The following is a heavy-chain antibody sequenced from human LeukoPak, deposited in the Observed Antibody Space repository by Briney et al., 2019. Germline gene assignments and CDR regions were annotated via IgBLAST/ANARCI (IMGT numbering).Heavy chain of an antibody. V-gene: IGHV1-18*01. CDR2: ISAYNGNT. Sequence: GASVKVSCKASGYTFTSYGISWVRQAPGQGLEWMGWISAYNGNTNYAQKLQGRVTMTTDTSTSTAYMELRSLRSDDTAVYYCARVTIATMIVVVIEYWGQGTLVTVSS. D-gene: IGHD3-22*01. CDR1: GYTFTSYG. CDR3: ARVTIATMIVVVIEY. J-gene: IGHJ4*02.